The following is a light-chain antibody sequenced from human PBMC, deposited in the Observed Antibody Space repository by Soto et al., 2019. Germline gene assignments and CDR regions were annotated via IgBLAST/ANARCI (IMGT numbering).Light chain of an antibody. Sequence: EVVLTQSPATLSVSPGDRATLSCTASQYIGSAVAWYHQRSGQAPRLLIFDASIRVPTTPARFSGSVSGTEFTLTISSLESEDFAVYFCQQYGDSAPWTFGQGTKVDIK. CDR1: QYIGSA. V-gene: IGKV3-15*01. CDR2: DAS. J-gene: IGKJ1*01. CDR3: QQYGDSAPWT.